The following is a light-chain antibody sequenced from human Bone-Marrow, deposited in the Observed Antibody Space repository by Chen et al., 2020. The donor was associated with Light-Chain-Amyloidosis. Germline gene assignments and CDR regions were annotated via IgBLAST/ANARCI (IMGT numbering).Light chain of an antibody. J-gene: IGLJ3*02. CDR2: DDS. V-gene: IGLV3-21*02. Sequence: SYVLTQPSSVSVAPCQTATISCGGNNIGSTSVYWYQKTPGQAPLLVVYDDSDRPSGIPERLSGSNSGNTATLTISRVEAGDEADYYCQVWDRSSDRPVFGGGTKLTVL. CDR1: NIGSTS. CDR3: QVWDRSSDRPV.